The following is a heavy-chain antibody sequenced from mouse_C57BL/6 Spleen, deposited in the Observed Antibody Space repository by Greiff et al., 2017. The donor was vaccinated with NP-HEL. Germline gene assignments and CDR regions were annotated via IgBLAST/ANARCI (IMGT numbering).Heavy chain of an antibody. CDR3: AKGLDNYYAMDY. CDR1: GFTFSDYG. D-gene: IGHD6-2*01. CDR2: ISSGSSTI. Sequence: EVKLVESGGGLVKPGGSLKLSCAASGFTFSDYGMHWVRQAPEKGLEWVAYISSGSSTIYYADTVKGRFTISRDNAKNTLFLQMTSLRSEDTAMYYCAKGLDNYYAMDYWGQGTSVTVSS. V-gene: IGHV5-17*01. J-gene: IGHJ4*01.